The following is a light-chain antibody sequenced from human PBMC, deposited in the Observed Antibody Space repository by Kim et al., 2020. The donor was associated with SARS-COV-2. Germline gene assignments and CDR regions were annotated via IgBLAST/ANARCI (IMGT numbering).Light chain of an antibody. V-gene: IGKV1-39*01. CDR2: AAS. J-gene: IGKJ1*01. CDR3: QQYYITPPWT. CDR1: QNINRY. Sequence: DIQMTQSPSSLSASVGDRVTITCRASQNINRYLNWYQQKPGKAPKFLIYAASSLQSGVPSRFSGSGSGTDFTLTISSLQPEDFATYYCQQYYITPPWTFGQGTKVDIK.